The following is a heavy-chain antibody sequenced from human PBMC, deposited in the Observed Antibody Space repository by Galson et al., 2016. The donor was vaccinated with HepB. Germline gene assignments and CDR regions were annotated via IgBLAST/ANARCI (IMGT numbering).Heavy chain of an antibody. J-gene: IGHJ5*02. D-gene: IGHD2-21*02. Sequence: SVKVSCKASGGTFSSYAISWVRQAPGQGLEWMGGIIPIFGTANYAQKFQGRVTITADESTSTAYMEMSSLRSEDTAVYYCARDLIYCGGDCYPNWFDPWGQGTLVTVSS. V-gene: IGHV1-69*13. CDR3: ARDLIYCGGDCYPNWFDP. CDR1: GGTFSSYA. CDR2: IIPIFGTA.